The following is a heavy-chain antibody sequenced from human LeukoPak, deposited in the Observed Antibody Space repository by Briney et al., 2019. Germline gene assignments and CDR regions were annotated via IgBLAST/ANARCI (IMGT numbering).Heavy chain of an antibody. CDR3: ARVGTVNYYYGMDV. Sequence: SETVSLTCTVSGYSITSGYFWGWIRQPPGKGLEWIGRIYHSGSTNYNSSLKSRVTISVDTSKNQISLKLNSVTAADTAVYYCARVGTVNYYYGMDVCGKGTTVTVSS. CDR1: GYSITSGYF. J-gene: IGHJ6*04. D-gene: IGHD4-17*01. V-gene: IGHV4-38-2*02. CDR2: IYHSGST.